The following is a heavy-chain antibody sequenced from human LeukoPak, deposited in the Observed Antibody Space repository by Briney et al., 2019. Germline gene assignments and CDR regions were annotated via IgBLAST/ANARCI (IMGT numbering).Heavy chain of an antibody. CDR3: ARDGTSIVGSLDY. V-gene: IGHV3-7*05. CDR2: IKQDGSEK. J-gene: IGHJ4*02. CDR1: GFTFRDYW. D-gene: IGHD1-26*01. Sequence: PGGSLTLSCAASGFTFRDYWMNWVRQAPGKGLEWVASIKQDGSEKYYVDSVKGRFTISRDNAKNSLYLQMNSLRAEDTAVYYCARDGTSIVGSLDYWGQGTVVTVSS.